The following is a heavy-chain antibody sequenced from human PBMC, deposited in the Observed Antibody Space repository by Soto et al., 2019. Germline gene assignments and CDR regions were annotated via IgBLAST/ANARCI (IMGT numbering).Heavy chain of an antibody. J-gene: IGHJ4*02. Sequence: QVELVESGGGVVQPGASLRLSCVASGFTFSDFPLHWVRRAPGKGLEWVAVISYDGNDESYSDSVKGRFTISRDNSKTTVYLQMNSLRADDMAVYHCARDMRHDYASGRLDDLGQGTLVTVSS. V-gene: IGHV3-30-3*01. CDR2: ISYDGNDE. D-gene: IGHD3-10*01. CDR3: ARDMRHDYASGRLDD. CDR1: GFTFSDFP.